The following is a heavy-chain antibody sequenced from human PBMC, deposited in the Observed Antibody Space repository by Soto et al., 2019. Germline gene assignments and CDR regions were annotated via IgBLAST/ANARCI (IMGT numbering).Heavy chain of an antibody. J-gene: IGHJ4*02. CDR3: TTHPSLTHCIAVADHY. V-gene: IGHV3-73*01. CDR2: IRSKANSYAT. Sequence: SGGSLRLSCAASGFTFSGSAMHWVRQASGKGLEWVGRIRSKANSYATAYAASVKGRFTISRDDSKNTAYLQMNSLKTEDTAVYYCTTHPSLTHCIAVADHYWGQGTLVTVSS. CDR1: GFTFSGSA. D-gene: IGHD6-19*01.